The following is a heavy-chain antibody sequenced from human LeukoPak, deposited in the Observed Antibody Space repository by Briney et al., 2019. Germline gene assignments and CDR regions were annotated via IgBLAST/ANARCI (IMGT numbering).Heavy chain of an antibody. V-gene: IGHV3-30-3*01. CDR1: GFTFSSYA. D-gene: IGHD6-13*01. Sequence: GGSLRLSCAASGFTFSSYAVHWVRQAPGKGLEWVAVISYDGSNKYYADSVKGRFTISRDNSKNTLYLQMNSLRAEDTAVYYCARDRYSSSWYYFDYWGQGTLVTVSS. J-gene: IGHJ4*02. CDR3: ARDRYSSSWYYFDY. CDR2: ISYDGSNK.